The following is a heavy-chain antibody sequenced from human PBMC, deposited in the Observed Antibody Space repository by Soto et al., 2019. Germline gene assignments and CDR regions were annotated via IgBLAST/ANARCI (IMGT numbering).Heavy chain of an antibody. CDR2: ISWNSGSI. CDR1: GFTFDDYA. D-gene: IGHD2-15*01. J-gene: IGHJ4*02. Sequence: GGSLRLSCAASGFTFDDYAMHWVRQAPGKGLEWVSGISWNSGSIGYADSVKGRFTISRDNAKNSLYLQMNSLRAEDTALYYCAKDMNLGYCSGGSCFDYNGLFDYWCQGTRVTVSS. V-gene: IGHV3-9*01. CDR3: AKDMNLGYCSGGSCFDYNGLFDY.